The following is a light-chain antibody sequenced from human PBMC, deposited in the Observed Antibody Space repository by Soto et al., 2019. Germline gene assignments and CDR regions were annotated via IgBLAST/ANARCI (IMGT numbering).Light chain of an antibody. V-gene: IGLV1-47*01. J-gene: IGLJ2*01. CDR1: SSNIGSNY. CDR2: RDS. Sequence: QAVVTQPPSTSGTPGQRVTISCSGSSSNIGSNYVYWYQQLPEAAPKLLIYRDSQRLSGVPDRFAGSKSGTSASLAISGLRSEDEADYYCAAWDVSLSGVVFGGGTKLTVL. CDR3: AAWDVSLSGVV.